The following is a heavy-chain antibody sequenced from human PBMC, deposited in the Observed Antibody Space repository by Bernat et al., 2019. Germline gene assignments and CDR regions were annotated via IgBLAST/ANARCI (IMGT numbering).Heavy chain of an antibody. V-gene: IGHV5-10-1*01. Sequence: EVQLVQSGAEVKKPGESLRISCKGFGYTLSSYSITWVRQMPGKGLEWMGMINPDDSYTTYGASFEGRVTISADKSLNTAYLQWSSLKASDTAIYYCARPTYGSSPTCYAFRMWGQGTVVTVSS. D-gene: IGHD2-2*01. CDR3: ARPTYGSSPTCYAFRM. CDR2: INPDDSYT. CDR1: GYTLSSYS. J-gene: IGHJ3*02.